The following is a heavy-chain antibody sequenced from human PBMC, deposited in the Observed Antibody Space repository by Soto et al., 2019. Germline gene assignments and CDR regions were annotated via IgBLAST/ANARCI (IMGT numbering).Heavy chain of an antibody. D-gene: IGHD1-1*01. J-gene: IGHJ4*02. V-gene: IGHV3-74*01. Sequence: GGSLRLSCAASGFTFSNYWMHWVRQAPGKGLVWVSRINSDGSSTNYADSVKGRFTISRDNAKNTLYLQMNSLRAEDTAVYYCASNLKATTETKFWGQGTLVTVSS. CDR3: ASNLKATTETKF. CDR2: INSDGSST. CDR1: GFTFSNYW.